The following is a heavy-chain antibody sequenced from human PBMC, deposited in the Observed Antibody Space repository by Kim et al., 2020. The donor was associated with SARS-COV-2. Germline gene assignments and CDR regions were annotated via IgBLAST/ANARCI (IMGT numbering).Heavy chain of an antibody. CDR1: GGSISSSSYY. V-gene: IGHV4-39*07. CDR3: ARDMNYAWYYYGMDV. J-gene: IGHJ6*02. CDR2: IYYSGST. D-gene: IGHD1-7*01. Sequence: SETLSLTCTVSGGSISSSSYYWGWIRQPPGKGLEWIGSIYYSGSTYYNPSLKSRVTISVDTSKNQFSLKLSSVTAADTAVYYCARDMNYAWYYYGMDVWGQGTTVTVSS.